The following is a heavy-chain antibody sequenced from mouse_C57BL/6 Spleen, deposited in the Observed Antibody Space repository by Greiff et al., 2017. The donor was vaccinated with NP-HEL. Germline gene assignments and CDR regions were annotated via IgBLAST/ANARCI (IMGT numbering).Heavy chain of an antibody. CDR3: ARGDYGNTGFAY. CDR2: INPNNGGT. D-gene: IGHD2-1*01. Sequence: VQLQQSGPELVKPGASVKIPCKASGYTFTDYNMDWVKQSHGKSLEWIGDINPNNGGTIYNQKFKGKATLTVDKSSSTAYMELRSLTSEDTAVYYCARGDYGNTGFAYWGQGTLVTVSA. V-gene: IGHV1-18*01. CDR1: GYTFTDYN. J-gene: IGHJ3*01.